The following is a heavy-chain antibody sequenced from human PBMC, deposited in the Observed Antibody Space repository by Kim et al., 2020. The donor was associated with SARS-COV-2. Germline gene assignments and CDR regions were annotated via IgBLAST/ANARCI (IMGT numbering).Heavy chain of an antibody. CDR3: ARVYSGSLDY. J-gene: IGHJ4*02. V-gene: IGHV3-48*04. Sequence: TIYDADSVKGRFTISRDNAKNSLYLQMNSLRAEDTAVYYCARVYSGSLDYWGQGTLVTVSS. CDR2: TI. D-gene: IGHD1-26*01.